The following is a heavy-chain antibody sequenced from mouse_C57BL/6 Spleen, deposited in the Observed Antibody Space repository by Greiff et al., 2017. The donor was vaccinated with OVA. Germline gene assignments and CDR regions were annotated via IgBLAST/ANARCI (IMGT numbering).Heavy chain of an antibody. Sequence: VQLQQSGAELARPGASVKMSCKASGYTFTSYTMHWVKPRPGQGLEWIGYINPSSGYTKYNQKFKDKATLTADKSSSTAYMQLSSLTSEDSAVYYCARSTYDGYLYYCDYWGQGTTLTVSS. J-gene: IGHJ2*01. CDR1: GYTFTSYT. CDR2: INPSSGYT. D-gene: IGHD2-3*01. V-gene: IGHV1-4*01. CDR3: ARSTYDGYLYYCDY.